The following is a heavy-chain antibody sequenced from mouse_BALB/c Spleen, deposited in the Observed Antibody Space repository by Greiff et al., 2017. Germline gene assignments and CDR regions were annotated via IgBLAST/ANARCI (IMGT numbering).Heavy chain of an antibody. CDR1: GFNIKDTY. D-gene: IGHD4-1*01. Sequence: VQLQQSGAELVKPGASVKLSCTASGFNIKDTYMHWVKQRPEQGLEWIGRIDPANGNTKYDPKFQGKATITADTSSNTAYLQLSSLTSEDTAVYYCARWDDGWDAMDCWGQGTSVTVSS. J-gene: IGHJ4*01. V-gene: IGHV14-3*02. CDR2: IDPANGNT. CDR3: ARWDDGWDAMDC.